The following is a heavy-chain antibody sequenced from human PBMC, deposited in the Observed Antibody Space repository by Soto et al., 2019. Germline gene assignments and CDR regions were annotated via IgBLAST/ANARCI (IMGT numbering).Heavy chain of an antibody. Sequence: ASVKVSCKASGGTFSSYAISWVRQAPGQGLEWMGGIIPIFGTANYAQKFQGRVTITADESTSTAYMELSSLRSEDTAVYYCARVPDVDTAMVHWFDPWGQGTLVTVSS. CDR3: ARVPDVDTAMVHWFDP. CDR1: GGTFSSYA. D-gene: IGHD5-18*01. J-gene: IGHJ5*02. CDR2: IIPIFGTA. V-gene: IGHV1-69*13.